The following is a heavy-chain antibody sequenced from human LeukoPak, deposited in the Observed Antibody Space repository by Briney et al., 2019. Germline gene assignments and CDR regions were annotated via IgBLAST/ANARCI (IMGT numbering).Heavy chain of an antibody. J-gene: IGHJ4*02. V-gene: IGHV3-30-3*01. CDR1: GFTFSSYA. D-gene: IGHD1-26*01. CDR3: ARDLAVVGAIDY. CDR2: ISYDGSNK. Sequence: PGRSLRLSCAASGFTFSSYAMHWVRQAPGKGLEWVAVISYDGSNKYYADSVKGRFTISRDNSKNTLYLQMNSLRADDTAVYYCARDLAVVGAIDYWGQGTLVTVSS.